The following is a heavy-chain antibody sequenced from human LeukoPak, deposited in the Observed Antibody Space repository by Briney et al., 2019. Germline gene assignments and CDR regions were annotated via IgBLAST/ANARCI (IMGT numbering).Heavy chain of an antibody. CDR3: ASLSSGWYWGEFDY. V-gene: IGHV4-59*01. J-gene: IGHJ4*02. CDR2: IYYSGST. CDR1: VGSISSYY. Sequence: SETLSLTCTVSVGSISSYYWSWIRQPPGKGLEWIGYIYYSGSTNYNPSLKSRVTISVDTSKNQFSLKLSSVTAADTAVYYCASLSSGWYWGEFDYWGQGTLVTVSS. D-gene: IGHD6-19*01.